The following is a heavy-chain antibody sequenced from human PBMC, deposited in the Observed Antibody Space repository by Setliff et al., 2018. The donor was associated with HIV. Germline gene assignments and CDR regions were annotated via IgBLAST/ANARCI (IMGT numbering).Heavy chain of an antibody. CDR1: GDSINTHY. V-gene: IGHV4-59*11. J-gene: IGHJ5*02. CDR2: IYYTGIP. D-gene: IGHD2-15*01. Sequence: PSETLSLTCTVSGDSINTHYWSWIRQPPGKGLEWVGLIYYTGIPTYNPSLSSRVTISVDTSKNQFTLKLTSVTAADTAFYYCARVSRLHPFDPWGQGVLVTVSS. CDR3: ARVSRLHPFDP.